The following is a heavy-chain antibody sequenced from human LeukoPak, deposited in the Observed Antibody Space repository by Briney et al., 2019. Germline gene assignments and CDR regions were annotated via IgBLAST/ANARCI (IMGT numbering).Heavy chain of an antibody. Sequence: SETLSLTCAVYGGSFSGYYWSWIRQPPGKGLEWIGEINHSGSTNYNPSLKSRVTISVDTSENQFSLKLSSVTAADTAVYYCARPGGVSGMDVWGKGTTVTVSS. CDR3: ARPGGVSGMDV. CDR1: GGSFSGYY. V-gene: IGHV4-34*01. CDR2: INHSGST. D-gene: IGHD1-14*01. J-gene: IGHJ6*04.